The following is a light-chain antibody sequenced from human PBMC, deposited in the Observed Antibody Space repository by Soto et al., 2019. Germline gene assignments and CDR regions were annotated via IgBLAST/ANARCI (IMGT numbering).Light chain of an antibody. CDR1: QSVSSSY. CDR3: HQYAVSPLT. J-gene: IGKJ4*01. V-gene: IGKV3-20*01. Sequence: EIVLTQSPGTLSLSPGERATLSCRASQSVSSSYLAWYQHKPGQAPRLLIYGASSRATGIPDRFSGSGSGTDFTLSVTRLEPEDFAVYYCHQYAVSPLTFGGGTTVEIK. CDR2: GAS.